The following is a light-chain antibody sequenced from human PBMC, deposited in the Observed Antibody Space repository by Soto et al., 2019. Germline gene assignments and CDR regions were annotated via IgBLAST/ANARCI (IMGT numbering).Light chain of an antibody. J-gene: IGLJ1*01. CDR3: SSYRRPTTLV. CDR2: EVT. CDR1: TSDIGGYDY. V-gene: IGLV2-14*01. Sequence: QCALTQPSSVSGSPGQSITISGAETTSDIGGYDYVSWYQQHPGRGPKLIIYEVTNRPSGVSDRFSASKSCNTASLTISGLQTDDEADYFCSSYRRPTTLVFGPGTKVTVL.